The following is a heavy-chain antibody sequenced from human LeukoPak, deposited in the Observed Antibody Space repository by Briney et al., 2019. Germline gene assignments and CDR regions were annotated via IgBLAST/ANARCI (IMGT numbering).Heavy chain of an antibody. CDR2: ISYDASSQ. CDR1: GFTFSNYA. CDR3: ARDYSTGYFYFDY. D-gene: IGHD3-22*01. V-gene: IGHV3-30*01. Sequence: GGSLRLSCAASGFTFSNYAMHWVRRAPGKGLQWVAGISYDASSQFHADSVKGRFTISRDNSKSTLYLQMNSLRAEDTAVYYCARDYSTGYFYFDYWGQGTLVTVSS. J-gene: IGHJ4*02.